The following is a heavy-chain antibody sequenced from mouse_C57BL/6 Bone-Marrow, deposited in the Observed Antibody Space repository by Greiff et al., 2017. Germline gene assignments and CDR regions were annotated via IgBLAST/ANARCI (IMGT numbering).Heavy chain of an antibody. V-gene: IGHV1-63*01. CDR1: GYTFTNYW. Sequence: VQRVESGAELVRPGTSVKMSCKASGYTFTNYWIGWAKQRPGHGLEWIGDIYPGGGYTNYNEKFKGNATLTADKSSSTAYMQFSSLTSDDYAIYYCATCNSNYALSMDYWGQGTSVTVSS. CDR3: ATCNSNYALSMDY. D-gene: IGHD2-5*01. J-gene: IGHJ4*01. CDR2: IYPGGGYT.